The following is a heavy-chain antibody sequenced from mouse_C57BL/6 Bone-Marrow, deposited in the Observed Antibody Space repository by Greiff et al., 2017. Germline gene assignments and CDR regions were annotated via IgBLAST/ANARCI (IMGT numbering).Heavy chain of an antibody. CDR3: ARPYYSNYWYVDV. Sequence: VQLQQPGAELVKPGASVKMSCKASGFTFTSYWITWVKQRPGQGLEWIGDIYPGSGSTNYNEKFKSKATLTVDTSSSTAYMQLSSLTSEDSAVYYCARPYYSNYWYVDVWGTGTTVTVSS. J-gene: IGHJ1*03. CDR2: IYPGSGST. D-gene: IGHD2-5*01. CDR1: GFTFTSYW. V-gene: IGHV1-55*01.